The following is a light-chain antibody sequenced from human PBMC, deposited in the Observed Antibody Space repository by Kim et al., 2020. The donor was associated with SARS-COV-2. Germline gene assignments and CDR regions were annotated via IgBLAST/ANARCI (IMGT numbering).Light chain of an antibody. V-gene: IGKV1-5*03. CDR1: QTISDR. Sequence: DIQMTQSPSSLSASVGDRVIITCRASQTISDRLAWHQQKPGKGPKLLIYKTSSLERGVPSRFSGSGSGTDFTLTISNLQPDDSAIYYCKQYETYWTFGPGTKVDIK. CDR3: KQYETYWT. CDR2: KTS. J-gene: IGKJ1*01.